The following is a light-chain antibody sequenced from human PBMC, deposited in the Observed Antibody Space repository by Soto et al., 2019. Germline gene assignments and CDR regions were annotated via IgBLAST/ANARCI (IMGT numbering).Light chain of an antibody. V-gene: IGKV3D-15*01. CDR3: QQHNQWPIT. J-gene: IGKJ5*01. Sequence: EIVMTQSPVTLSVFPWERATLSCRASQSAGNFLAWYQQKPGQAPRLLIYYISTRATGIPARFSGSGSGTEFTLTINSLQSEDSAVYYCQQHNQWPITFGQGTRLEIK. CDR2: YIS. CDR1: QSAGNF.